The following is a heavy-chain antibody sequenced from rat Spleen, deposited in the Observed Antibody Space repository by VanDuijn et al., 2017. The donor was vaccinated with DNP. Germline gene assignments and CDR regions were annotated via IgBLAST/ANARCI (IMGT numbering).Heavy chain of an antibody. CDR1: GFTFNSYW. D-gene: IGHD1-10*01. V-gene: IGHV5-58*01. CDR3: TTHITTPFDY. CDR2: INYDGSST. J-gene: IGHJ2*01. Sequence: EVQLVESGGGLVQPGRSLKLSCVASGFTFNSYWMYWIRQAPGKGLEWVSSINYDGSSTYYRDSVKGRFTISRDNAQSTLYLQVNSLRSEDTATYYCTTHITTPFDYWGQGVMVTVSS.